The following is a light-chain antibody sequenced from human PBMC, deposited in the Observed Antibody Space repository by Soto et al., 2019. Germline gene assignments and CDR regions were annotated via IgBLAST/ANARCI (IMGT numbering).Light chain of an antibody. J-gene: IGKJ2*01. V-gene: IGKV3-20*01. CDR2: GAS. CDR1: QSVSSDS. CDR3: QQYGSSPRT. Sequence: EIVLTQSPGTLSLSPGERATLSCRASQSVSSDSLGWYQQRPGQAPRLLIYGASSRSTGIPDRFSGSGSGTDFTLTISRLEPEDFAVYSCQQYGSSPRTFGQGTKLEIK.